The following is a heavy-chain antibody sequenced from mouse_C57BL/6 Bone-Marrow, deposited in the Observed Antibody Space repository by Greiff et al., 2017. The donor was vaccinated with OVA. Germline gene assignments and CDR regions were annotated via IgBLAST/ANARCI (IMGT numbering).Heavy chain of an antibody. D-gene: IGHD1-1*01. V-gene: IGHV1-82*01. J-gene: IGHJ2*01. CDR3: ARSYGSSSFDY. Sequence: VKLMESGPELVKPGASVKISCKASGYAFSSSWMNWVKQRPGKGLEWIGRIYPGDGDTNYNGKFKGKATLTADKSSSTAYMQLSSLTSEDSAVYFCARSYGSSSFDYWGQGTTLTVSS. CDR2: IYPGDGDT. CDR1: GYAFSSSW.